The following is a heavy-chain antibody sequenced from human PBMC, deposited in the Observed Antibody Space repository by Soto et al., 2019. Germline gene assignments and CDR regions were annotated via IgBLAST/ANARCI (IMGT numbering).Heavy chain of an antibody. CDR2: IIPIFGTA. CDR1: GGTFSSYA. D-gene: IGHD5-18*01. V-gene: IGHV1-69*06. Sequence: SVKVSCQASGGTFSSYAISWVRQAPGQGLEWMGGIIPIFGTANYAQKFQGRVTITADKSTSTAYMELSSLRSEDTDVYYCARGIPGYSYGLYWGQGTLVTVSS. CDR3: ARGIPGYSYGLY. J-gene: IGHJ4*02.